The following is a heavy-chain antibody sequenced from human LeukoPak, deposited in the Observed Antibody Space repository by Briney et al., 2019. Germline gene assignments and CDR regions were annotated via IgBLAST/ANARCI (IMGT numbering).Heavy chain of an antibody. CDR2: INPNSGGT. V-gene: IGHV1-2*02. Sequence: GGSVKVSCKASGYTFTGYYMHWVRQAPGQGLEWMGWINPNSGGTNYAQKFQGRVTMTRDTSISTAYMELSRLRSDDTAVYYCAREDEVIAVAGTGGRYNWFDPWGQGTLVTVSS. CDR1: GYTFTGYY. D-gene: IGHD6-19*01. J-gene: IGHJ5*02. CDR3: AREDEVIAVAGTGGRYNWFDP.